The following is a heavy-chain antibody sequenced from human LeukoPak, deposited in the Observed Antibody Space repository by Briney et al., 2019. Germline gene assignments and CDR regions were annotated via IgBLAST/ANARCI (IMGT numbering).Heavy chain of an antibody. Sequence: PSETLSLTCTVSGGSISSGGYYWSWIRQPPGKGLEWIGYIYYSGSTYYNPSLKSRVTISVDTSKNQFSLKLSSVTATDTAVYYCAREGTSARTVTIDYWGQGTLVTVSS. CDR2: IYYSGST. CDR1: GGSISSGGYY. J-gene: IGHJ4*02. V-gene: IGHV4-30-4*01. D-gene: IGHD4-17*01. CDR3: AREGTSARTVTIDY.